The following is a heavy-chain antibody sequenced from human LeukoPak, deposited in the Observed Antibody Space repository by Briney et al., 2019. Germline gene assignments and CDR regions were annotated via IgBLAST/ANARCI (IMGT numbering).Heavy chain of an antibody. CDR1: GGSISSSSYY. J-gene: IGHJ3*02. Sequence: SETLSLTCTVSGGSISSSSYYWGWIRQPPGKGLEWIGSIYYSGSTYYNPSLKSRVTISVDTSKNQFSLKLSSVTAADTAVYYCARPLGYCSSTSCYDAFDIWGQGTMVTVSS. CDR3: ARPLGYCSSTSCYDAFDI. V-gene: IGHV4-39*07. D-gene: IGHD2-2*01. CDR2: IYYSGST.